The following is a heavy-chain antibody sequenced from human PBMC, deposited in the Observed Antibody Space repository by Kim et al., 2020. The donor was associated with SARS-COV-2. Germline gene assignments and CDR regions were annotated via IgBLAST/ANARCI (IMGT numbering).Heavy chain of an antibody. CDR1: GFTFSIYA. Sequence: GGSLRLSCAASGFTFSIYAMGWVRQTPGKGLEWVSIISGNSVSTHYADSVKGRFTISRDNSKNTLYLQMNILTAEDTALYYCAKLDNWNDVRAFDIWGQGTTVNVSS. CDR2: ISGNSVST. V-gene: IGHV3-23*01. D-gene: IGHD1-20*01. CDR3: AKLDNWNDVRAFDI. J-gene: IGHJ3*02.